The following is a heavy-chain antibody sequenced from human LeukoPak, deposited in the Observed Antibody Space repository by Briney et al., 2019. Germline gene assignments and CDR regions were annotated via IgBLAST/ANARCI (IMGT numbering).Heavy chain of an antibody. Sequence: SETLSLTCAVYGGSFSGYYWSWIRQPPGKGLEWIGEINHSGSTNYNPSLKSRVTISVDTSKNQFSLKLSSVTAADTAVYYCAGGPWELLDDAFDIRGQGTMVNVPS. J-gene: IGHJ3*02. CDR1: GGSFSGYY. CDR2: INHSGST. CDR3: AGGPWELLDDAFDI. D-gene: IGHD1-26*01. V-gene: IGHV4-34*01.